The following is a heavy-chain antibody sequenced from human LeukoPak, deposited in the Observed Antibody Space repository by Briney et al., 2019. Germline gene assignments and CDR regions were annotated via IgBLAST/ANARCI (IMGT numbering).Heavy chain of an antibody. CDR2: IYYNGVS. J-gene: IGHJ4*02. Sequence: SETLSLTCTVSGGSISGYYWSWIRQPPGKGLEWIAYIYYNGVSNYNPSLKSRVIISVDSSKNQFSLKLSSVTAADTAVYYCATQELWSYYFDYWGQGTLVTVSS. D-gene: IGHD5-18*01. V-gene: IGHV4-59*12. CDR1: GGSISGYY. CDR3: ATQELWSYYFDY.